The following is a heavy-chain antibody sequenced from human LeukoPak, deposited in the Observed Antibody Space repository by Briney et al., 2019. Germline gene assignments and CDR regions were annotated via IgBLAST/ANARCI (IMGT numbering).Heavy chain of an antibody. D-gene: IGHD1-26*01. CDR2: IRYDGSNK. V-gene: IGHV3-30*02. CDR3: AKSVDLRLGATTRRLGVGDY. Sequence: PGGSLRLSCAASGFTFSSYGMHWVRQAPGKGLEWVAFIRYDGSNKYYADSVKGRFTISRDNSKNTLYLQMNSLRAEDTAVYYCAKSVDLRLGATTRRLGVGDYWGQGTLVTVSS. CDR1: GFTFSSYG. J-gene: IGHJ4*02.